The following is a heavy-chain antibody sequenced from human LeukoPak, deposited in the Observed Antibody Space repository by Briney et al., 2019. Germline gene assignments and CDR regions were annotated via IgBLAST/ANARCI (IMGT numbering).Heavy chain of an antibody. V-gene: IGHV1-24*01. Sequence: ASVKVSCKVSGYTLTELSMHWVRQAPGKGLEWMRGFDPEDGETIYAQKFQGRVTITEDTSTDSAYMELSSLRSEDTAVYYCALPVAYCGGDCYFYFQHWGQGTLVTVSS. CDR1: GYTLTELS. CDR3: ALPVAYCGGDCYFYFQH. D-gene: IGHD2-21*02. CDR2: FDPEDGET. J-gene: IGHJ1*01.